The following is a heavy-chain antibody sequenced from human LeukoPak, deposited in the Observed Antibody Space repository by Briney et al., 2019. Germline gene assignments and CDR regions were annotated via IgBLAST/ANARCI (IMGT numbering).Heavy chain of an antibody. J-gene: IGHJ3*02. CDR3: ARDRRWELLHAFDI. CDR2: IHYSENT. CDR1: GGSISSYY. Sequence: SETLSLTCTVSGGSISSYYWSWIRQPPGKGLEWIAYIHYSENTNYNPSLKSRVTISLDTSKNQFSLMLSSVTAADTAVYYCARDRRWELLHAFDIWGQGTMVTVSS. V-gene: IGHV4-59*01. D-gene: IGHD1-26*01.